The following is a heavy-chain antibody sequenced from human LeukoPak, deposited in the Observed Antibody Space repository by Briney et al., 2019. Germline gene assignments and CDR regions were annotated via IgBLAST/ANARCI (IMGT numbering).Heavy chain of an antibody. V-gene: IGHV3-23*01. CDR2: ISGSGGST. CDR3: AKEITGTIFRGAIDY. D-gene: IGHD1-7*01. CDR1: GFTFSSYA. Sequence: GGSLRLSCAASGFTFSSYAMSWVRQAPGKGLEWVSAISGSGGSTYYADSVKGRFTISRDNSKSTLYLQMNSLRAKDTAVYYCAKEITGTIFRGAIDYWGQGTLVTVSS. J-gene: IGHJ4*02.